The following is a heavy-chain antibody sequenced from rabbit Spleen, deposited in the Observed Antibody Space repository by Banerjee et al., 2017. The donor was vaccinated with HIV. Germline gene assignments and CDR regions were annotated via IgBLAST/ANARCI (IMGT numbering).Heavy chain of an antibody. D-gene: IGHD7-1*01. Sequence: QEQLVESGGGLVQPEGSLTLTCTASGFSFSSSYYMCWVSQAPGKGPEWIACIYAGDGSTYYANCVNGRFTISKTSSTTVTLQLTSLTAADTATYFCARGFYSAGTNGDTYFDVWGPGTLVTVS. V-gene: IGHV1S45*01. J-gene: IGHJ4*01. CDR3: ARGFYSAGTNGDTYFDV. CDR1: GFSFSSSYY. CDR2: IYAGDGST.